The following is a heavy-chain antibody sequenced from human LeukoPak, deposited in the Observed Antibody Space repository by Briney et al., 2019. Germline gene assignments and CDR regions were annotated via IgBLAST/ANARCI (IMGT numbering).Heavy chain of an antibody. CDR3: AREGINSRSWGDFDY. Sequence: SGTLSLTCAVSGGSISSNNWWSWVRQAPGKGLEWIGEIYHRGSTNYNPSLKSRVTISVDKSKNQFSLNLSSVTAADTAVYYCAREGINSRSWGDFDYWGQGTLVTVSS. CDR1: GGSISSNNW. CDR2: IYHRGST. D-gene: IGHD3-16*01. V-gene: IGHV4-4*02. J-gene: IGHJ4*02.